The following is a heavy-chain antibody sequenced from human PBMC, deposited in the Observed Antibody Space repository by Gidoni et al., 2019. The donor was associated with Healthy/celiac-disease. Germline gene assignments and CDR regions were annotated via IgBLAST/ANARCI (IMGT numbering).Heavy chain of an antibody. CDR1: GFTFDDYA. J-gene: IGHJ4*02. D-gene: IGHD6-6*01. CDR3: ARGRAPSSFQNYYFDY. V-gene: IGHV3-9*01. Sequence: EVQLVESGGGLVQPGRSLRLSCAASGFTFDDYAMHWVRQAPGKGLEWVSGISWNSGSIGYADSVKGRFTISRDNAKNSLYLQMNSLRAEDTALYYCARGRAPSSFQNYYFDYWGQGTLVTVSS. CDR2: ISWNSGSI.